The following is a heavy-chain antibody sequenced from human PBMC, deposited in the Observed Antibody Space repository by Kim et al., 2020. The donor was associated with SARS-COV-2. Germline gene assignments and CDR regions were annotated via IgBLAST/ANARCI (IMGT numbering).Heavy chain of an antibody. V-gene: IGHV4-30-2*01. CDR2: IYHSGST. CDR1: GRSISSGGYS. CDR3: ARGNYDILTGYYKRLVGWYFDL. Sequence: SETLSLTCAVSGRSISSGGYSWSWIRQPPGKGLEWIGYIYHSGSTYYNPSLKSRVTISVDRSKNQFSLKLSSVTAADTAVYYCARGNYDILTGYYKRLVGWYFDLWGRGTLVTVSS. J-gene: IGHJ2*01. D-gene: IGHD3-9*01.